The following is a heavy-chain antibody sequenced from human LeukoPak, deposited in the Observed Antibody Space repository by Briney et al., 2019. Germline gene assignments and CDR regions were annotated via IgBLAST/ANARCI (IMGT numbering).Heavy chain of an antibody. CDR2: ISWNSGSI. V-gene: IGHV3-9*01. CDR1: GFTFDDYA. J-gene: IGHJ6*02. CDR3: AKDDYYGSGSYSLREQNSLGMDV. Sequence: GGSLRLSCAASGFTFDDYAMHWVRQAPGKGLEWVSGISWNSGSIGYADSVKGRFTISRDNAKNSLYLQMSSLRAEDTALYYCAKDDYYGSGSYSLREQNSLGMDVWGQGTTVTVSS. D-gene: IGHD3-10*01.